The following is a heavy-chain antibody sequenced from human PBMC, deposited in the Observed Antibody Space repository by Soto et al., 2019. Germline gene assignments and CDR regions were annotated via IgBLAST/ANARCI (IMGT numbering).Heavy chain of an antibody. CDR1: GFTFSSYS. V-gene: IGHV3-21*01. Sequence: GGSLRLSCAASGFTFSSYSMNWVRQAPGKGLEWVSSISSSSSYIYYADSVKGRFTISRDNAKNSLYLQMNSLRAEDTALYYCARDLVYYDFWSGQAPGHGGAYYYYYYMDVWGKGTTVTVSS. D-gene: IGHD3-3*01. J-gene: IGHJ6*03. CDR2: ISSSSSYI. CDR3: ARDLVYYDFWSGQAPGHGGAYYYYYYMDV.